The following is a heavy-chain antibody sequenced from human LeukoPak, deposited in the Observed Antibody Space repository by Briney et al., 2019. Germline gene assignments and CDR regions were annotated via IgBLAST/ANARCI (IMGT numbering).Heavy chain of an antibody. V-gene: IGHV3-21*01. J-gene: IGHJ4*02. CDR1: GFTFSSYS. CDR2: ISSSSSYI. CDR3: ARARGSVVPAALPKLDY. D-gene: IGHD2-2*01. Sequence: GGSLRLSCAASGFTFSSYSMNWVRQAPGKGLEWVSSISSSSSYIYYADSVKGRFTISRDNAKNSLYLQMNSLRAEDTAVYYCARARGSVVPAALPKLDYWGQGTLVTVSS.